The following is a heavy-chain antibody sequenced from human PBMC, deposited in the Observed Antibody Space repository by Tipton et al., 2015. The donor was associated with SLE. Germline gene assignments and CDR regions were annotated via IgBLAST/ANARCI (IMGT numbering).Heavy chain of an antibody. CDR2: IYHSGAT. D-gene: IGHD2/OR15-2a*01. J-gene: IGHJ3*02. V-gene: IGHV4-38-2*02. CDR1: GYSISSGHC. CDR3: ARVWLNNAFDI. Sequence: TLSLTCTVSGYSISSGHCWGWIRQSPEKGLEWIGSIYHSGATYYNPSLKSRVIMSVDTSKNQFSLRLTSVTAADTAVYFCARVWLNNAFDIWGQGTRVTVSS.